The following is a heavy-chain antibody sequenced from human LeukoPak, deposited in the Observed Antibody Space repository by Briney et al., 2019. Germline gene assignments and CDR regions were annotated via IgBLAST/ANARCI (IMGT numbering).Heavy chain of an antibody. Sequence: SVKVSCKASGYTFTGYYMHWVRQASGQGLEWMGGIIPIFGTANYAQKFQGRVTITADKSTSTAYMELSRLRSDDTAVYYCARDGSYYYDSSGDNFDYWGQGTLVTVSS. D-gene: IGHD3-22*01. CDR3: ARDGSYYYDSSGDNFDY. CDR2: IIPIFGTA. J-gene: IGHJ4*02. CDR1: GYTFTGYY. V-gene: IGHV1-69*06.